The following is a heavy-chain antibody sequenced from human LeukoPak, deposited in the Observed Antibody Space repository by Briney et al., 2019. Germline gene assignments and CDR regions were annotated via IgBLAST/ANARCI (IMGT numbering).Heavy chain of an antibody. D-gene: IGHD3-3*01. CDR2: INPNSGGT. Sequence: ASVKVSCKASGYTFTGYYMHCVRQAPGQGLEWMGWINPNSGGTNYAQKFQGRVIMTREPSISSADMELRRLRSDDTAVYYCARDHLYYDFWSGSHHNWFDPWGQGTLVTLYS. V-gene: IGHV1-2*02. J-gene: IGHJ5*02. CDR1: GYTFTGYY. CDR3: ARDHLYYDFWSGSHHNWFDP.